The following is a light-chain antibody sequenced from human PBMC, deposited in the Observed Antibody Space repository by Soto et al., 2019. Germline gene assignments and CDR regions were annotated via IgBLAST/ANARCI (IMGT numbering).Light chain of an antibody. CDR2: GSS. J-gene: IGKJ1*01. Sequence: DIQMTQSPSSLSASVGDRVTITCRASQAIRNDLAWYQQKPGRAPKRLIYGSSTLQSGVPSRFSGSGSGTEFSLTISSLQPEESAIYYCLQHNTYPRTFGQGTKVDIK. CDR3: LQHNTYPRT. CDR1: QAIRND. V-gene: IGKV1-17*01.